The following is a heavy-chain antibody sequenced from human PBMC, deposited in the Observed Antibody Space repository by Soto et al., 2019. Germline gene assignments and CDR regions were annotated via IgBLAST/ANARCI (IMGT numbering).Heavy chain of an antibody. CDR1: GGSISSYY. J-gene: IGHJ4*02. V-gene: IGHV4-59*08. CDR2: IYYSGST. Sequence: SETLSLTCTVSGGSISSYYWSWIRQPPGKGLEWIGYIYYSGSTNYNPSLKSRVTISVDTSKNQFSLKLTSVTAADTAVYYCAPQSFGIVVVTAHQMGSFDYWGQGTLVPVSS. CDR3: APQSFGIVVVTAHQMGSFDY. D-gene: IGHD2-21*02.